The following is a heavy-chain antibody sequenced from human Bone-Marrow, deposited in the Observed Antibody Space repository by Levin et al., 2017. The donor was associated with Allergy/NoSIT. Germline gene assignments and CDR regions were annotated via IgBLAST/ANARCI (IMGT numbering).Heavy chain of an antibody. CDR1: GFPFGDYA. CDR3: ALGGAAAA. V-gene: IGHV3-49*03. Sequence: PGASVKVSCTTSGFPFGDYAMSWFRQAPGEAPEWLGYIKSRRTGGSTKYAESLQGRFSISRDDSMGTAYLQLTSLKVEDTGVYYCALGGAAAAWGQGTQVTVSS. J-gene: IGHJ5*02. D-gene: IGHD6-13*01. CDR2: IKSRRTGGST.